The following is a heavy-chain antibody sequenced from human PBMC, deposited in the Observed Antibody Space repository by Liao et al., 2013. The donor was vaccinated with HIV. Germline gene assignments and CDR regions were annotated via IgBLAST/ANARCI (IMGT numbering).Heavy chain of an antibody. D-gene: IGHD2-15*01. CDR1: GASITTSSYF. Sequence: QVHLQESGPGLVKPSETLSLTCTVSGASITTSSYFWGWIRQSPGKGLEWIGTIYYSGTTNYNPSLKSRVTISVDTSRNQFSLRLTSVTAADTAVYYCARVMKTCSGFDCHHGGINYWGEGTLVTVSS. J-gene: IGHJ4*02. CDR3: ARVMKTCSGFDCHHGGINY. V-gene: IGHV4-39*07. CDR2: IYYSGTT.